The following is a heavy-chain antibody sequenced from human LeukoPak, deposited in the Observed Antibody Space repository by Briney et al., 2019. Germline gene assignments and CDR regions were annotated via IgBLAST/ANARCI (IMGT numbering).Heavy chain of an antibody. V-gene: IGHV4-39*07. CDR3: ARYNTVTTKYYYYYMDV. CDR2: IYYSGST. CDR1: GGSISSSSYY. J-gene: IGHJ6*03. D-gene: IGHD4-11*01. Sequence: SETLSLTCTVSGGSISSSSYYWGWIRQPPGKGLEWIGSIYYSGSTYYNPSLKSRVTISVDTSKNQFSLKRSSVTAADPAGDSCARYNTVTTKYYYYYMDVWGKGTTVTVSS.